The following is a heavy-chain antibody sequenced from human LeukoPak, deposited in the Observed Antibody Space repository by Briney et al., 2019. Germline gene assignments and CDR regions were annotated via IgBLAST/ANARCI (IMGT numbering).Heavy chain of an antibody. V-gene: IGHV3-21*01. J-gene: IGHJ5*02. CDR1: GFTFSSYS. CDR3: ARDGEVGVGRWFDP. D-gene: IGHD2-15*01. CDR2: ITSSSSYL. Sequence: GESLRLSCVASGFTFSSYSMNWVRQDPGEGLEGVSAITSSSSYLYYADSVKGRFTFSRDNAKNSLSLQMNSLRAEDTAGYYCARDGEVGVGRWFDPWGQGTLVNVPS.